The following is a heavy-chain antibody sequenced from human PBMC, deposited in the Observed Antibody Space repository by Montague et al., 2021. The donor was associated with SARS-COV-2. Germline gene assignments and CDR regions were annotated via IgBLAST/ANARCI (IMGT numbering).Heavy chain of an antibody. Sequence: TLSLTCTVSGGSISSGGYYWSWIRQHPGKGLEWIGYIYYSGSTYYNPSLKSRVTIPVDTSKNQFSLKLSSVTAADTAVYYCARDEGSSGYDYWGQGTLVTVSS. J-gene: IGHJ4*02. CDR2: IYYSGST. CDR3: ARDEGSSGYDY. CDR1: GGSISSGGYY. V-gene: IGHV4-31*03. D-gene: IGHD3-22*01.